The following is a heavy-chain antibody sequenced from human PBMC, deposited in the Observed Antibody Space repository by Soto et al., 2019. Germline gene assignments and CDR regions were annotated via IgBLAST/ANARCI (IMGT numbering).Heavy chain of an antibody. J-gene: IGHJ6*02. V-gene: IGHV4-34*01. CDR2: INHSGST. CDR3: ARVDVVLWSKNYYYYYGMDV. CDR1: GGSFSGYY. D-gene: IGHD2-8*01. Sequence: KTXGTITLTCAVYGGSFSGYYWSGIRQQPGKGLEWIGEINHSGSTNYNPSLKSRVTISVDTSKNQFSLKLSSVTAAGTAVYYCARVDVVLWSKNYYYYYGMDVSGQGTTLTVPS.